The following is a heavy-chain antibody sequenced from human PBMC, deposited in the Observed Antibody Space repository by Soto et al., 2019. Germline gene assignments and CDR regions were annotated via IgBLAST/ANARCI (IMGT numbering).Heavy chain of an antibody. J-gene: IGHJ4*02. CDR1: GGSISSGGYS. CDR2: MYHSGST. V-gene: IGHV4-30-2*01. D-gene: IGHD3-3*01. CDR3: ARQGYYDLLSGSYLFDY. Sequence: PSETLSLTCAVSGGSISSGGYSWSWIRQPPGRGLEWIGYMYHSGSTYYNPSLKSRVTISIDRSKNQFSLKLSSVTAADTAVYYCARQGYYDLLSGSYLFDYSGQGILVTASS.